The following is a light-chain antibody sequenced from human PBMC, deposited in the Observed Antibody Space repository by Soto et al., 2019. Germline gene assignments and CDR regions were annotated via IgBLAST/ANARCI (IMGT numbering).Light chain of an antibody. CDR2: GTS. V-gene: IGKV3-20*01. CDR1: QSVGSSH. J-gene: IGKJ4*01. CDR3: QQYGSSPALT. Sequence: EIVLTQSPGTLSLSPGERATLSCRASQSVGSSHLAWYQQKPGQAPRLLIYGTSTRATGIPDRFSGSGSGIDFSLTISRLEPEDFAVYYCQQYGSSPALTFGGGTKVEIK.